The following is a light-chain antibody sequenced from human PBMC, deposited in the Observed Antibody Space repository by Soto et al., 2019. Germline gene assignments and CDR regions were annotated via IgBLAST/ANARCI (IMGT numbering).Light chain of an antibody. J-gene: IGLJ2*01. CDR3: QSYDSSLSRV. CDR1: SSNIGAGYD. CDR2: GNS. V-gene: IGLV1-40*01. Sequence: QSVLTQPPSVSGAPGQRVTISCTGSSSNIGAGYDVHWYQQLPGTASKLLIYGNSNRPSRVPDRFSGSKSGTSASLAITGLQAEDEADYYCQSYDSSLSRVFGGGTKLTVL.